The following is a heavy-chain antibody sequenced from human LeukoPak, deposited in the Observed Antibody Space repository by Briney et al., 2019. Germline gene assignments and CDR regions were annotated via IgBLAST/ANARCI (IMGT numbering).Heavy chain of an antibody. J-gene: IGHJ6*04. CDR1: GGSISSSLYH. Sequence: SETLSLTCTVSGGSISSSLYHWGWIRQSPGKNLEWLGSIYYTGTTHYNPSLKSRVTISVDTSKNQFSLKLSSVTAADTAVYYCARDRGYSYGEDVWGKGTTVTVSS. D-gene: IGHD5-18*01. CDR3: ARDRGYSYGEDV. V-gene: IGHV4-39*07. CDR2: IYYTGTT.